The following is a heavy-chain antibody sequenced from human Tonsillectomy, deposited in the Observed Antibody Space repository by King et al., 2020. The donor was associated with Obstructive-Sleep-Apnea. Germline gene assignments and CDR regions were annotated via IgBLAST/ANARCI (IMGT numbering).Heavy chain of an antibody. CDR2: ISYDGSNK. D-gene: IGHD3-10*01. CDR3: ANGGVWFGELYAYFDY. CDR1: GFTFSSYG. Sequence: VQLVESGGGVVQPGRSLRLSCAASGFTFSSYGMHWVRQAPGKGLEWVAVISYDGSNKYYADSVKGRFTISRDNSKNTLYLQMNSLRAADTAVYYCANGGVWFGELYAYFDYWGQGTLVTVSS. J-gene: IGHJ4*02. V-gene: IGHV3-30*18.